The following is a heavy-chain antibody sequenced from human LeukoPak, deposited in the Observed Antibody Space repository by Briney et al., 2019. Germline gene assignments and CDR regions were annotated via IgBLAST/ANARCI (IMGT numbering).Heavy chain of an antibody. J-gene: IGHJ4*02. CDR3: AREMTQYSSSWYYFDY. CDR1: GFTFSSYW. Sequence: PGGSLRLSCAASGFTFSSYWMSWVRQAPGKGLEWVANIKQDGSEKYYVDSVKGRFTISRDNAKNSLYLQMNSLRAEDTAVYYCAREMTQYSSSWYYFDYWGQGTLVTVSS. D-gene: IGHD6-13*01. V-gene: IGHV3-7*01. CDR2: IKQDGSEK.